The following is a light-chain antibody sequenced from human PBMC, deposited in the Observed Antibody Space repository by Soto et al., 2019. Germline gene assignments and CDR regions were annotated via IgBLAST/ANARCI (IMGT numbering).Light chain of an antibody. CDR1: QTVSVN. Sequence: SVFTQSPGNLSLYPGQIYTLFCRASQTVSVNSLAWYQQKGGQAPRLLIYDASTRATRVPDRFSGTGSGTDFALTITSLQSEDFAVYYCQQYNAWPRTFGQGTTVDI. CDR3: QQYNAWPRT. CDR2: DAS. J-gene: IGKJ1*01. V-gene: IGKV3-15*01.